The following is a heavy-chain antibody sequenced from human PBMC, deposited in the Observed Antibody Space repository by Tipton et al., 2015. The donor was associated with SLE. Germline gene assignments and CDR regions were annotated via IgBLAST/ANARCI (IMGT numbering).Heavy chain of an antibody. CDR3: ARRDDYGDRRALDY. CDR1: GGSISNGGYY. CDR2: IYYTGKT. V-gene: IGHV4-31*03. Sequence: TLSLTCSFSGGSISNGGYYWTRIRQHPGKGLEWIGYIYYTGKTVYNPSLKSRLTISVDRSKNQFSLKLSSVTAADTAVYYCARRDDYGDRRALDYWGQGTLVTVSS. J-gene: IGHJ4*02. D-gene: IGHD4-17*01.